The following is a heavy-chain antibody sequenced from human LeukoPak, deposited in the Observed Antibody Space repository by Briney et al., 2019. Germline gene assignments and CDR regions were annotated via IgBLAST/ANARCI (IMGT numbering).Heavy chain of an antibody. CDR3: ARGPTDTLHDFDY. CDR1: GGSISSYY. J-gene: IGHJ4*02. Sequence: SETLSLTCTVSGGSISSYYWSWIRQPPGKGPEWLGQINHSGTTYFNPSLKSRVTISVDTSKNEISLKVYSVTAADTAVYYCARGPTDTLHDFDYWGQGTLVTVSS. V-gene: IGHV4-34*01. D-gene: IGHD4-17*01. CDR2: INHSGTT.